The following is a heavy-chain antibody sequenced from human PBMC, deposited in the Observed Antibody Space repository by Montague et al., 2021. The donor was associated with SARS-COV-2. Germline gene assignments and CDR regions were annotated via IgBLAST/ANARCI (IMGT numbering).Heavy chain of an antibody. Sequence: CAVSGGSITGFSWSWVRQPAGKGLEWIGRVTTSGTTNYSPSLRSRVTMSVDTSKNQFSLNLNSVTAADTAIYYCARTPTRPLSLDSWGQGTLVTVSS. CDR1: GGSITGFS. CDR3: ARTPTRPLSLDS. V-gene: IGHV4-4*07. J-gene: IGHJ4*02. CDR2: VTTSGTT. D-gene: IGHD6-6*01.